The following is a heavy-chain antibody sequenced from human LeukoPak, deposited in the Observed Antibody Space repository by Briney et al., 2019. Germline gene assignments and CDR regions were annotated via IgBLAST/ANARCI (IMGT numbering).Heavy chain of an antibody. V-gene: IGHV6-1*01. CDR2: TYYRSKWYN. CDR3: ASHYYGSGDLTSPLGYMDV. J-gene: IGHJ6*03. Sequence: SQTLSLTCAISGDSVSSNSAAWNWIRQSPSRGLEWLGRTYYRSKWYNDYAVSVKSRIIINPDTSKNQFSLKLSSVTAADTAVYYCASHYYGSGDLTSPLGYMDVWGKGTTVTVSS. D-gene: IGHD3-10*01. CDR1: GDSVSSNSAA.